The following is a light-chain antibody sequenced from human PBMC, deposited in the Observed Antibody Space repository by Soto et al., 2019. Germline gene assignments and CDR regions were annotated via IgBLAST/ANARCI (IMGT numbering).Light chain of an antibody. CDR2: EVT. J-gene: IGLJ3*02. CDR3: CSFTTTNSRV. Sequence: QSALTQPASVSGSPGQSITISCTGTINDVGGHNYVSWYQQYPGKAPKLMIYEVTKRPSGVSNRFSASKSGNTASLTISGLQAEDEADYYCCSFTTTNSRVFGGGTKVTVL. CDR1: INDVGGHNY. V-gene: IGLV2-14*01.